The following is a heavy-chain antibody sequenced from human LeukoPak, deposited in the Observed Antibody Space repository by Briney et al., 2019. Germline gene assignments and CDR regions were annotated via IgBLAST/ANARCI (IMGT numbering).Heavy chain of an antibody. CDR2: ISYDESNK. J-gene: IGHJ6*02. V-gene: IGHV3-30*03. CDR1: GFTFSSSA. CDR3: ARGTDTKPFWSGYWVDG. D-gene: IGHD3-3*01. Sequence: GGSLRLSCAASGFTFSSSAMPWVRQAPGKGLEWVAVISYDESNKYYADSVKGRFTISRDNSKNTLYLQMNSLRAEDTAVYYCARGTDTKPFWSGYWVDGWGQGTTVTVSS.